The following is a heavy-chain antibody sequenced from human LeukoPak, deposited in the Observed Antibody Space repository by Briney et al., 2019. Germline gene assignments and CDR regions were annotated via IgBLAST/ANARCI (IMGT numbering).Heavy chain of an antibody. CDR2: IYYSGST. V-gene: IGHV4-59*08. J-gene: IGHJ4*02. CDR1: GGSISSYY. Sequence: SETLSLTCTVSGGSISSYYWSWIRQPPGKGLEWIGYIYYSGSTNYNPSLKSRVTISVDTSKNQFSLKLSSVTAADTAVYYCARQVAVAGIGAGEFDYWGQGTLVTVSS. CDR3: ARQVAVAGIGAGEFDY. D-gene: IGHD6-19*01.